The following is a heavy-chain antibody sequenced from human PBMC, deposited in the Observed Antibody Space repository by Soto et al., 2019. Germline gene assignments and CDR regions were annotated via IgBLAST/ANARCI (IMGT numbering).Heavy chain of an antibody. J-gene: IGHJ4*02. D-gene: IGHD6-13*01. CDR3: ARDSGANLSSS. CDR1: GGTFSSYR. CDR2: IVPIYRTA. V-gene: IGHV1-69*13. Sequence: SVKVSCKASGGTFSSYRFNWVRQARGQGLEWLGGIVPIYRTADYAQKFQGRVTITADESTRTAYMELSSLKSHDTALYYCARDSGANLSSSWGQGTLVTVSS.